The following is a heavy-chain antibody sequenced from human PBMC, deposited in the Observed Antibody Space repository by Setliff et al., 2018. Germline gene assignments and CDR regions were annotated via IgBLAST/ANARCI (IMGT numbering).Heavy chain of an antibody. J-gene: IGHJ5*02. CDR3: ARVLNWFDP. D-gene: IGHD1-26*01. CDR1: GGSISSSSYY. CDR2: IYYRGST. Sequence: LSLTCTVSGGSISSSSYYWGWIRQPPGKGLEWIGSIYYRGSTYYNPSLKSRVTISVDTSKNQFSLKLSSVTAADTAVYYCARVLNWFDPWGQGTRVTVSS. V-gene: IGHV4-39*07.